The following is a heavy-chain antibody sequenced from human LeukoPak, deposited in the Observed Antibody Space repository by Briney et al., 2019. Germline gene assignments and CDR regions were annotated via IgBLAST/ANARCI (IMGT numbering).Heavy chain of an antibody. CDR1: GDAFNSHT. V-gene: IGHV1-69*10. Sequence: SVTVSCKASGDAFNSHTINWVRQAPGQGLEWVGSIIPSFGIPSYAQKFKGRVTISADTSTTTAFMDLTSLRSEGTAVYYCARDFWGTMVRAASMDVWGQGTTVTVSS. CDR2: IIPSFGIP. CDR3: ARDFWGTMVRAASMDV. D-gene: IGHD3-10*01. J-gene: IGHJ6*02.